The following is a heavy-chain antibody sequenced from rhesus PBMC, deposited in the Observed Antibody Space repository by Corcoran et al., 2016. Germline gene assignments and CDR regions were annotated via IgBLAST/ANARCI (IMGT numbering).Heavy chain of an antibody. CDR1: GGSISSSNW. V-gene: IGHV4-93*02. CDR3: ARHLGSSYGWRFDV. J-gene: IGHJ5-1*01. CDR2: IHDSTVNT. Sequence: QVQLQESGPAVVKPSETLSLTCAVSGGSISSSNWWDWIRQSPGKGLEWIGGIHDSTVNTVYSPALKGRVTLSIDTSQNQFYLKLSSVTAADTAVYFCARHLGSSYGWRFDVWGAGVLVTVSS. D-gene: IGHD6-43*01.